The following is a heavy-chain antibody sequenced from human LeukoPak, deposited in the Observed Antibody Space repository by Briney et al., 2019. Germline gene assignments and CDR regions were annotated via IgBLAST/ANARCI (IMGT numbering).Heavy chain of an antibody. CDR3: ARVRYYDSSGVDY. D-gene: IGHD3-22*01. Sequence: ASETLSLTCTVSGGSISSGDYYWSWIRQPPGKGLEGIGYIYYSGSTYYNPSLKSRVTISVDTSKNQFSLKLSSVTAADTAVYYCARVRYYDSSGVDYWGQGTLVTVSS. CDR2: IYYSGST. CDR1: GGSISSGDYY. J-gene: IGHJ4*02. V-gene: IGHV4-30-4*08.